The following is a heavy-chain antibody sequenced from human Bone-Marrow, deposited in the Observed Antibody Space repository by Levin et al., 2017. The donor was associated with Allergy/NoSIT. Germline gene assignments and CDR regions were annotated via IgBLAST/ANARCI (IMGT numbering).Heavy chain of an antibody. CDR3: ARLHDYGDYEDDYDGMDV. Sequence: SVKVSCKASGGTFSSYAISWVRQAPGQGLEWMGGIIPIFGTANYAQKFQGRVTITADESTSTAYMELSSLRSEDTAVYYCARLHDYGDYEDDYDGMDVWGQGTTVTVSS. CDR2: IIPIFGTA. CDR1: GGTFSSYA. D-gene: IGHD4-17*01. J-gene: IGHJ6*02. V-gene: IGHV1-69*13.